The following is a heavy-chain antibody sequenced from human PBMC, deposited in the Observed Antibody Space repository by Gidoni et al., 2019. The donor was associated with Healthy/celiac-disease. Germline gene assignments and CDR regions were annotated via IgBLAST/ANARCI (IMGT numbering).Heavy chain of an antibody. CDR2: ISSSSSYI. Sequence: EVQLVESGGGLVKPGGSLGLSCAASGFTFGSYSMNWFRQAPGKGLEWVSSISSSSSYIYYADSVKGRFTISRDNAKNSLYLQMNSLRAEDTAVYYCARDGGYCSSTSCYALPPDAFVIWGQGTMVTVSS. CDR1: GFTFGSYS. CDR3: ARDGGYCSSTSCYALPPDAFVI. V-gene: IGHV3-21*01. D-gene: IGHD2-2*01. J-gene: IGHJ3*02.